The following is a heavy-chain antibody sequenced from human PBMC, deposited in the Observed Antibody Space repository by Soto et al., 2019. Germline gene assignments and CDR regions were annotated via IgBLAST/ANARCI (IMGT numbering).Heavy chain of an antibody. CDR1: GYTFTSYD. Sequence: QVQLVQSGAEVKKPGASVKVSCKASGYTFTSYDINWVRQATGQGLEWMGWMNPNSGNTGYAQKFQGRVTMTRNTSISTAYMELSSLRSEDTAVYYCATNYCSSTSCSYYIDYWGQGTLVTVSS. CDR3: ATNYCSSTSCSYYIDY. J-gene: IGHJ4*02. D-gene: IGHD2-2*01. V-gene: IGHV1-8*01. CDR2: MNPNSGNT.